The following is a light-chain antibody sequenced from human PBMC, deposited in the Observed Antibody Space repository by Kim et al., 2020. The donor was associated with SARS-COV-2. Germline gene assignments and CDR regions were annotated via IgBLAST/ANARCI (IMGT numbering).Light chain of an antibody. J-gene: IGKJ4*01. Sequence: DIVMTQSPAILSVSPGEGVTLSCRASQSIKRNLAWYQQKPGQAPRLLIYAASTRATGVPARFSGSGSGTEFTLSVSSLQSEDSAVYYGQQYSQWPPLTFGGGTKVDIK. CDR3: QQYSQWPPLT. CDR1: QSIKRN. CDR2: AAS. V-gene: IGKV3-15*01.